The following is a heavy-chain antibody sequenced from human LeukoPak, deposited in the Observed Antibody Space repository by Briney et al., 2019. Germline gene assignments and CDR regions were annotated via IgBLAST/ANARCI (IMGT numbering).Heavy chain of an antibody. Sequence: SETLSLTCTVSGGSISSGGYYWSWIRQHPGKGLEWIGYIYYSGSTYYTPSLKSRVTISVDTSKNQFSLKLSSVTAADTAVYYCARESAGSGSYVSGDIWGQGTMVTVSS. CDR2: IYYSGST. V-gene: IGHV4-31*03. J-gene: IGHJ3*02. CDR1: GGSISSGGYY. CDR3: ARESAGSGSYVSGDI. D-gene: IGHD3-10*01.